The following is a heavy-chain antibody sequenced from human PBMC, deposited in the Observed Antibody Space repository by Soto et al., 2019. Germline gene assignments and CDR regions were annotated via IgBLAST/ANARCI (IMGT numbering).Heavy chain of an antibody. D-gene: IGHD6-19*01. CDR1: GGTXNSYA. J-gene: IGHJ4*02. CDR2: IIPIFGTA. CDR3: ARGYSVVAGNVYFDY. Sequence: SXKVSFTAAGGTXNSYAIRWVRQAPGQGLEWMGGIIPIFGTANYAQKFQGRVTITADKSTSTDYMELSSLRSYDTAVYYCARGYSVVAGNVYFDYWGQGTLVTVSP. V-gene: IGHV1-69*06.